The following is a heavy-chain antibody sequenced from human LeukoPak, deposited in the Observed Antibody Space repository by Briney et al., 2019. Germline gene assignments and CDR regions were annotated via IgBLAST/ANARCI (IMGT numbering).Heavy chain of an antibody. J-gene: IGHJ5*02. V-gene: IGHV1-2*02. CDR2: INPNSGGT. CDR1: GYTFTGYY. D-gene: IGHD3-22*01. CDR3: ARDMGHVVVISYNWFDP. Sequence: ASVKVSCKASGYTFTGYYMHWVRQAPGQGLEWMGWINPNSGGTNYAQKFQGRVTMTRDTSISTAYMELSGLRSDDTAVYYCARDMGHVVVISYNWFDPWGQGTLVTVSS.